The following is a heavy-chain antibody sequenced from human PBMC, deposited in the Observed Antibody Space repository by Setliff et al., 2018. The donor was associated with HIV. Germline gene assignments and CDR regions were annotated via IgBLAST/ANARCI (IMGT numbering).Heavy chain of an antibody. Sequence: GESLKISCAASGFTFSSYGMHWVRQAPGKGLEWVAFIRYDGSNKYYADSVKGRLTISRDNSKNTLYLQMNSLRAEDTAVYYCAKIQNPQGYYYDSSGYYPHPGSPDYWGQGTLVTVSS. V-gene: IGHV3-30*02. CDR2: IRYDGSNK. D-gene: IGHD3-22*01. J-gene: IGHJ4*02. CDR3: AKIQNPQGYYYDSSGYYPHPGSPDY. CDR1: GFTFSSYG.